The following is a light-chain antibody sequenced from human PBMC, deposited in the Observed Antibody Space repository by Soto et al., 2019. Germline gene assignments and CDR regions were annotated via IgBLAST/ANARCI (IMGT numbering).Light chain of an antibody. J-gene: IGKJ2*01. CDR3: QQYGSSPRYT. V-gene: IGKV3-20*01. CDR1: LSVSSSY. CDR2: GAS. Sequence: ELVLTQSPGTLSLSPGERVTLSCRASLSVSSSYLAWYQQKPGQAPRLLIYGASSRATGIPDRCGGSSSRTSFTITISRLEPEDFGVYYGQQYGSSPRYTFGHGTKLEIE.